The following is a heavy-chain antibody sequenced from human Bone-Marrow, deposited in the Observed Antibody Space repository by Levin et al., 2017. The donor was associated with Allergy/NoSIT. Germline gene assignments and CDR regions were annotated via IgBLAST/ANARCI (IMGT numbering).Heavy chain of an antibody. V-gene: IGHV4-39*01. CDR1: GGSISSSTYY. CDR2: VYYSGIT. CDR3: ARIYDYLWGSLNP. Sequence: SETLSLTCTVSGGSISSSTYYWGWIRQPPGKGLEWIAYVYYSGITSYNPSLMSRVTISVDTSKNQFSLKLNSVTAADTAVYYCARIYDYLWGSLNPWGQGTLVTVSS. D-gene: IGHD3-16*01. J-gene: IGHJ5*02.